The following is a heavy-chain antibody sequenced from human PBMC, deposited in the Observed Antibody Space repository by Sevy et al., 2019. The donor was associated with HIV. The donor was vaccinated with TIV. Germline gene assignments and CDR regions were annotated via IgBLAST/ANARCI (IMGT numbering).Heavy chain of an antibody. CDR1: GFTFSSYS. J-gene: IGHJ3*02. Sequence: GGSLRLSCAASGFTFSSYSMNWVRQAPGKGLEWVSYISSSSTIYYADSVKGRFTISRDNAKNSLYLQMNSLRDEDTAVYYWAREGAGGYDAFDIWGQGTMVTVSS. D-gene: IGHD3-10*01. V-gene: IGHV3-48*02. CDR2: ISSSSTI. CDR3: AREGAGGYDAFDI.